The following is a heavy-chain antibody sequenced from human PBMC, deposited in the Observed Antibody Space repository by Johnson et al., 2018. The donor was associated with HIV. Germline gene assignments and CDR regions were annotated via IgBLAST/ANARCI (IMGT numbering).Heavy chain of an antibody. J-gene: IGHJ3*02. Sequence: QVQLVESGGGVVQPGRSLRLSCEASGFTFSSYAMHWVRQAPGEGLEWVALISYDGSNKYNADSGQGRFTISRDNSRKTLDLQMNSLRAEDTAVYFCSKDRVITIFAVPRPHDAFDIWGQGTKVTVSS. CDR2: ISYDGSNK. CDR1: GFTFSSYA. CDR3: SKDRVITIFAVPRPHDAFDI. D-gene: IGHD3-3*01. V-gene: IGHV3-30-3*02.